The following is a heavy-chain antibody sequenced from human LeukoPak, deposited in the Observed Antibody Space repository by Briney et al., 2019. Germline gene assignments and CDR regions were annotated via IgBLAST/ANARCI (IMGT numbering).Heavy chain of an antibody. V-gene: IGHV3-9*01. CDR3: AKDISRIAVAGSFDY. CDR1: GFTFDDYA. Sequence: PGRSLRLSCAASGFTFDDYAMHWVRQAPGKGLEWVSGISWNSGSIGYADSVKGRFTISRDNAKNSLYLQMNSLRAEDTALYYCAKDISRIAVAGSFDYWGQGTLVTVSS. D-gene: IGHD6-19*01. J-gene: IGHJ4*02. CDR2: ISWNSGSI.